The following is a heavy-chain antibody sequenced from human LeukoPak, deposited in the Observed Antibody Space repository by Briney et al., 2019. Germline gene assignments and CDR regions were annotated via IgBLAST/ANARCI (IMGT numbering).Heavy chain of an antibody. Sequence: GGSLRVSCAASGFTVSSNYMGWVRQAPGKGLEWVSVIYSGGSTYYADAVKGRFTISRDNSKNTLYLQMNSLRAEDTAVYYCARVQAVAGICFDYWGQGTLVTVSS. CDR3: ARVQAVAGICFDY. J-gene: IGHJ4*02. V-gene: IGHV3-66*01. D-gene: IGHD6-19*01. CDR1: GFTVSSNY. CDR2: IYSGGST.